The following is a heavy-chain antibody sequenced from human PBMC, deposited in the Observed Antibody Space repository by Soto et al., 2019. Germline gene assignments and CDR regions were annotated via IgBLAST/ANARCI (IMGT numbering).Heavy chain of an antibody. J-gene: IGHJ5*02. CDR2: ISTYNGDT. D-gene: IGHD2-2*01. V-gene: IGHV1-18*01. CDR3: ARPYCSSTSCHNWFDP. Sequence: YGISWVRQAPGQGLEWMGWISTYNGDTNYAQNLQGRVTMTTDTSTSTAYMELRSLRSDDTAVYYCARPYCSSTSCHNWFDPWGQGTLVTVSS. CDR1: YG.